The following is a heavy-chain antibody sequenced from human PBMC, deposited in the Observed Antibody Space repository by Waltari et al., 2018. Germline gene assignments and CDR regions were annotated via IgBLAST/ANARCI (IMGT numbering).Heavy chain of an antibody. D-gene: IGHD1-26*01. CDR3: ANNEWGLPVS. CDR2: IHYSGSI. CDR1: GYSISSGYG. J-gene: IGHJ5*02. Sequence: QESGPGLVKPSETLSLTCTVSGYSISSGYGWGWSRQPPVKGVEWIASIHYSGSIQYTPSLRSRVTISADTSKNQFSLRLTSVTAADTAVYYCANNEWGLPVSWGQGALVTVSS. V-gene: IGHV4-38-2*02.